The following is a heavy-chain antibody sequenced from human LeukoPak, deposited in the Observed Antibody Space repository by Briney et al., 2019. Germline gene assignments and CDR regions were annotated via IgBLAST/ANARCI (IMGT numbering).Heavy chain of an antibody. Sequence: GASVKVSCKASGYTFTGYYMHWVRQAPGQGLEWMGWINPNSGGTNYAQKFQGRVTMTRDTSISTAYMELSRLRSDDTAVYYCARARGYCSSTSCYPNPVDYWGQGTLVTVSS. J-gene: IGHJ4*02. CDR1: GYTFTGYY. V-gene: IGHV1-2*02. CDR3: ARARGYCSSTSCYPNPVDY. D-gene: IGHD2-2*01. CDR2: INPNSGGT.